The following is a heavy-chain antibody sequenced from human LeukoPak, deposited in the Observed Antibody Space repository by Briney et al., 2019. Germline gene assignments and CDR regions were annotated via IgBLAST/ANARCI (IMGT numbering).Heavy chain of an antibody. CDR3: ARVAQIGYYDY. J-gene: IGHJ4*02. CDR2: IYHSGST. D-gene: IGHD3-22*01. CDR1: GGSISSGGYS. V-gene: IGHV4-30-2*01. Sequence: SETLPLTCAVSGGSISSGGYSWSWIRQPPGKGLEWIGYIYHSGSTYYNPSLKSRVTISVDRSKNQFSLKLSSVTAADTAVYYCARVAQIGYYDYWGQGTLVTVSS.